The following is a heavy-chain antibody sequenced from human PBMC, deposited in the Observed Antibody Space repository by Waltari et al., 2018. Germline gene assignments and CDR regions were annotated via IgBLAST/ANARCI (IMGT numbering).Heavy chain of an antibody. D-gene: IGHD3-22*01. CDR2: IKSKTDGGKT. CDR3: TTENYYDSSGYYDVGY. V-gene: IGHV3-15*07. Sequence: EVQLVESGGGLVKPGGSLRLSCAASGFTFSNACMNWVRPAPGTGLEWVGRIKSKTDGGKTDYDAPVKGRFTISRDESKNTLYLQMNSLKTEDTAVYYCTTENYYDSSGYYDVGYWGQGTLVTVSS. J-gene: IGHJ4*02. CDR1: GFTFSNAC.